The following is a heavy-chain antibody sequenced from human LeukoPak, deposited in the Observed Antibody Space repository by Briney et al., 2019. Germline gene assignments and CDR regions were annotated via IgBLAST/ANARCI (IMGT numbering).Heavy chain of an antibody. V-gene: IGHV3-7*01. J-gene: IGHJ4*02. CDR3: ARVLHYYDSSTYYTDITGYFFDY. D-gene: IGHD3-22*01. CDR1: GFTFSSYW. CDR2: IKEDGSEK. Sequence: GGSLRLSCAASGFTFSSYWMSWVRQAPGKGLEWVANIKEDGSEKYYVDSVKDRFTISRDNAKNSLYLQMNILRAEDTAVYYCARVLHYYDSSTYYTDITGYFFDYWGQGSLVTVSS.